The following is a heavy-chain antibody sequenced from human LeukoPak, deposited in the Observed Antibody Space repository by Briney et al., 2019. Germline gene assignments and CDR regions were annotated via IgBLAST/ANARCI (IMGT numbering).Heavy chain of an antibody. Sequence: GGSLRLSCAASGFTFSAYAMSWVRQAPGKGLEWVSVISGSGGSTYYADSVKGRFTISRDNSKNTLYLQMNSLRAEDTAVYYCARGYVWGSYRYLPFDYWGQGTLVTVSS. CDR2: ISGSGGST. D-gene: IGHD3-16*02. CDR3: ARGYVWGSYRYLPFDY. V-gene: IGHV3-23*01. J-gene: IGHJ4*02. CDR1: GFTFSAYA.